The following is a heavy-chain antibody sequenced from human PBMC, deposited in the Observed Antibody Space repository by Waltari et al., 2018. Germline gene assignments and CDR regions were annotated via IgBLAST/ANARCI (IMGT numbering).Heavy chain of an antibody. J-gene: IGHJ6*02. CDR1: GGSISSGDL. D-gene: IGHD3-16*02. CDR2: IYHSGTT. V-gene: IGHV4-4*02. CDR3: AREREGGIRGQYGLDV. Sequence: QVQLQESGPGLVKPSGTLSLTCAVSGGSISSGDLWSWVRQPPGKGLEWIGDIYHSGTTNHNPPLESRVTISIDNPKNHFSLKLRSVTAADTAMYYCAREREGGIRGQYGLDVWGQGTTVTVSS.